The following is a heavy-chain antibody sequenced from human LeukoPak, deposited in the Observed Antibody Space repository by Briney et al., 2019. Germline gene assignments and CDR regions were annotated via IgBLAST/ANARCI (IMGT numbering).Heavy chain of an antibody. Sequence: SETLSLTCAVSGGSISSGGYCWSWIRQPPGKGREWFGYISDSGSTYYNPSLKGRVTISVDRSKNQFYLKLSSVNAADTAVYYCASKEAWGGEPFDYWGQGTLVTVSS. V-gene: IGHV4-30-2*01. CDR3: ASKEAWGGEPFDY. D-gene: IGHD3-16*01. CDR2: ISDSGST. J-gene: IGHJ4*02. CDR1: GGSISSGGYC.